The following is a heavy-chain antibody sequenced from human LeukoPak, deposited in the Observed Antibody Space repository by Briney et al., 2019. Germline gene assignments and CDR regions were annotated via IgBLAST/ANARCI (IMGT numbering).Heavy chain of an antibody. CDR2: IYDSGST. V-gene: IGHV4-39*01. CDR3: QSRFLEWLLGY. J-gene: IGHJ4*02. CDR1: GGSISSNNYF. D-gene: IGHD3-3*01. Sequence: SETLSLTCTVSGGSISSNNYFWGWIRQPPGTGLEWIGSIYDSGSTYYNPSLKSRVTISVDTSKNQFSLKLNSVTAADTAMYYCQSRFLEWLLGYWGQGTLVTVSS.